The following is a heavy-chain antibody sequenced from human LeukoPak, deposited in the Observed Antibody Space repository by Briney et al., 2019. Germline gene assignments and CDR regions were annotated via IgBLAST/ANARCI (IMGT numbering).Heavy chain of an antibody. CDR1: GYTFTGYY. V-gene: IGHV1-2*06. D-gene: IGHD6-13*01. CDR3: ASGIAAAGMGYYYMDV. CDR2: INPNSGGT. J-gene: IGHJ6*03. Sequence: GASVKVSCKASGYTFTGYYMHWVRQAPGQGLEWMGRINPNSGGTNYAQKFQGRVTMTRDTSISTAYMELSRLRSDATAVYYCASGIAAAGMGYYYMDVWGKGTTVTVSS.